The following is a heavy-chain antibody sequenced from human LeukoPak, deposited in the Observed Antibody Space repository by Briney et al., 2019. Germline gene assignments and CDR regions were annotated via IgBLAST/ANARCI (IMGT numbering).Heavy chain of an antibody. CDR2: IYYSGST. V-gene: IGHV4-30-4*01. CDR1: GGSISSGDYY. J-gene: IGHJ4*02. CDR3: ARDADFDSSGYFYSSFDY. Sequence: SETLSLTCTVSGGSISSGDYYWSWIRQPPGKGLEWIGYIYYSGSTYYNPSLKSRVTISVDTSKNQFSLKLSSVTAADTAVYYCARDADFDSSGYFYSSFDYWGQGTLVTVSA. D-gene: IGHD3-22*01.